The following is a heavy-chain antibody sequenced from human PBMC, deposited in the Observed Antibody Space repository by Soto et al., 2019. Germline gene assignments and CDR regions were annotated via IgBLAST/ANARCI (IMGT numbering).Heavy chain of an antibody. Sequence: ASVKVSCKASGYTFTGYYMHWVRQAPGQGLEWMGWINPNSGGTNYAQKFQGRVTMTRDTSISTAYMELSRLRSEDTALYYCAKGRGALTVVSNWFDPWGQGTLVTVSS. J-gene: IGHJ5*02. CDR1: GYTFTGYY. CDR2: INPNSGGT. V-gene: IGHV1-2*02. D-gene: IGHD3-22*01. CDR3: AKGRGALTVVSNWFDP.